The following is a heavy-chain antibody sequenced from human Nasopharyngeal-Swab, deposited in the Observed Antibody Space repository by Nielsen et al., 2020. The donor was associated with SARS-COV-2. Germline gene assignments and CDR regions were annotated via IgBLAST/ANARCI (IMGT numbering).Heavy chain of an antibody. Sequence: SETLSLTCAVYGGSFSGYYWSWIRQPPGEGLEWIGEINHSGSTNYNPSLKSRVTISVDTSKNQFSLKLSSVTAADTAVYYCARGPNSSGWYGNWYFDLWGRGTLVTVSS. CDR2: INHSGST. CDR1: GGSFSGYY. CDR3: ARGPNSSGWYGNWYFDL. J-gene: IGHJ2*01. D-gene: IGHD6-19*01. V-gene: IGHV4-34*01.